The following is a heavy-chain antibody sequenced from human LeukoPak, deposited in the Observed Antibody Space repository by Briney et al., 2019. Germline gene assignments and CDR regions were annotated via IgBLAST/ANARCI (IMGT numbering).Heavy chain of an antibody. Sequence: SETLSLTCAVYGGSCDDYYFSWIRQPPGKGLEWIGEIHPSGIFYHNPSLMSRVTISIDTSKSQFSRRLTSVTAADTAFYYCARGRDRSKTGDHWGQGSLVTVSS. CDR2: IHPSGIF. J-gene: IGHJ4*02. CDR1: GGSCDDYY. V-gene: IGHV4-34*01. D-gene: IGHD5-24*01. CDR3: ARGRDRSKTGDH.